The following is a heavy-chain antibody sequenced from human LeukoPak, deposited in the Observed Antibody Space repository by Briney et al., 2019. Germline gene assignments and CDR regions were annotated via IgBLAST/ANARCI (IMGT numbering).Heavy chain of an antibody. CDR3: ARGKGWFEP. Sequence: SQTLSLTCAVSGGSISSGGYSWSCIRQPPGKGLEWIGYIYHSGSTYYNPSLKSRVTISVDRSKNQFSLKLSSVTAADAAVYYCARGKGWFEPWGQGTLVTVSS. V-gene: IGHV4-30-2*01. CDR1: GGSISSGGYS. J-gene: IGHJ5*02. CDR2: IYHSGST.